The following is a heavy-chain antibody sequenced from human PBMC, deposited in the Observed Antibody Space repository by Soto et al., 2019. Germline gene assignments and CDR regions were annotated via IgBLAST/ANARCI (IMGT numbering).Heavy chain of an antibody. CDR3: AREMDSGWKCDC. CDR2: ISAYNGNT. D-gene: IGHD6-19*01. V-gene: IGHV1-18*01. Sequence: AAVKVSCKASGYTFTSYGISWVRQAPGQGLEWMGWISAYNGNTNYAQKLQGRVTMTTDTSTSTAYMELRSLRSDDTAVYYCAREMDSGWKCDCWGQGTRVTVSS. J-gene: IGHJ4*02. CDR1: GYTFTSYG.